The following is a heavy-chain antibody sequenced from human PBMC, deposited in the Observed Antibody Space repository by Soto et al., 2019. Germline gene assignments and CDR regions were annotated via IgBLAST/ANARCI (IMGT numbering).Heavy chain of an antibody. V-gene: IGHV1-69*10. J-gene: IGHJ6*02. CDR2: IIPLLTAP. D-gene: IGHD2-15*01. Sequence: SVKVSCKASGGTFGHYAISWVRQAPGQGLEWMGGIIPLLTAPHYAQRFQGRLTITADRSTNTAYMELSSLRSDDTAVYFCARGLFGDCSGEDCYEAAFNYYGMDVWGQGTTVTVSS. CDR3: ARGLFGDCSGEDCYEAAFNYYGMDV. CDR1: GGTFGHYA.